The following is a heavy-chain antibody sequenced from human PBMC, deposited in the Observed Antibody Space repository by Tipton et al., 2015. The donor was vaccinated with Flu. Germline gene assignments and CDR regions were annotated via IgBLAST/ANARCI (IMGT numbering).Heavy chain of an antibody. CDR2: IYRSGTT. CDR1: GGSISSSKW. D-gene: IGHD3-22*01. Sequence: TLSLTCGVSGGSISSSKWWSWVRQPPGKGLQWIGEIYRSGTTNYNPSFKSRVTFSVDKSKNQFSLNLISVTAADTAVYYCASRVNYYDSPFDYWGQGNLVTVSS. J-gene: IGHJ4*02. V-gene: IGHV4-4*02. CDR3: ASRVNYYDSPFDY.